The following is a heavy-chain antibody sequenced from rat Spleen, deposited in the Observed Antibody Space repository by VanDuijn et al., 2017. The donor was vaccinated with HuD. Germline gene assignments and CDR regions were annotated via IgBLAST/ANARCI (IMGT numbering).Heavy chain of an antibody. J-gene: IGHJ2*01. CDR3: ARRHYGYTDYFDY. Sequence: EVQLVESGGGLVQPGRSMKLSCAASGFTFSNYDMAWVRQAPTKGLEWVASISTDGGSNYYLDSVKGRFTISRDNAKSTLYLQMDSLRSEDTATYYCARRHYGYTDYFDYWGQGVMVTVSS. CDR2: ISTDGGSN. D-gene: IGHD1-9*01. CDR1: GFTFSNYD. V-gene: IGHV5-25*01.